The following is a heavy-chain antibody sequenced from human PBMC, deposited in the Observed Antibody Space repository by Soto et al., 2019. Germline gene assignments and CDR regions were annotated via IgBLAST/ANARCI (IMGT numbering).Heavy chain of an antibody. J-gene: IGHJ4*02. Sequence: QVQLVQSGAEVREPGASVKVSCKASGYSFTSLDINWVRQTAGQGVEWMGWMQPSTGRTGYAQKFQGRVTMTRDTSITTAYMELTTLTSDATASYSCARGVSAGVDYWGQGTLVTVSS. D-gene: IGHD1-26*01. CDR2: MQPSTGRT. CDR3: ARGVSAGVDY. CDR1: GYSFTSLD. V-gene: IGHV1-8*01.